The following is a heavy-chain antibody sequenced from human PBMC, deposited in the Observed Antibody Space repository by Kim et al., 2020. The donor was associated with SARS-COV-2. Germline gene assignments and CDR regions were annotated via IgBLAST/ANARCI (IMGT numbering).Heavy chain of an antibody. CDR3: ARLHCSGGSCYLSY. D-gene: IGHD2-15*01. V-gene: IGHV4-4*02. J-gene: IGHJ4*02. Sequence: NPSLKSRVTISVAKSKNQFSRKLSSVTAADTAVYYCARLHCSGGSCYLSYWGQGTLVTVSS.